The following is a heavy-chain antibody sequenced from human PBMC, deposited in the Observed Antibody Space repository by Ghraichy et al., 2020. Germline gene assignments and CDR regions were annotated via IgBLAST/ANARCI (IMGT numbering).Heavy chain of an antibody. J-gene: IGHJ1*01. CDR1: GGSISSGGYS. D-gene: IGHD3-9*01. Sequence: SLNISCAVSGGSISSGGYSWSWIRQPPGKGLEWIGYIYHSGSTYYNPSLKSRVTISVDRSKNQFSLKLSSVTAADTAVYYCARGALSQNPFQHWGQGTLVTVSS. CDR3: ARGALSQNPFQH. CDR2: IYHSGST. V-gene: IGHV4-30-2*01.